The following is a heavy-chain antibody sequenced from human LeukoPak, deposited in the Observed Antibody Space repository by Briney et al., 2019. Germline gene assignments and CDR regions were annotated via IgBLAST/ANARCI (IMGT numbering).Heavy chain of an antibody. J-gene: IGHJ5*02. CDR3: ARRGWLQSNWFDP. D-gene: IGHD5-24*01. CDR1: GFTFSSYG. V-gene: IGHV3-30*03. Sequence: GRSLRLSCAASGFTFSSYGMHWVRQAPGKGLEWVAVISYDGSNKYYADSVKGRFTISRDNSKNTLYLQMNSLRAEDTAVYYCARRGWLQSNWFDPWGQGTLVTVSS. CDR2: ISYDGSNK.